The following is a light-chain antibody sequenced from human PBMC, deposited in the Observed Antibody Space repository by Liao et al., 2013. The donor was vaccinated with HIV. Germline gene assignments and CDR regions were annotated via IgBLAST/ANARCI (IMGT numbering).Light chain of an antibody. V-gene: IGLV3-21*01. CDR2: YDT. CDR1: NIGRKS. Sequence: SYVLTQPPSVSVAPGKTATITCGGNNIGRKSVHWYQQKPAQAPVLVIHYDTDRPSGIPERFSGSNSGNTATLTISGTQAMDEAEYYCQAWDSSTVVFGGGTKLTVL. J-gene: IGLJ2*01. CDR3: QAWDSSTVV.